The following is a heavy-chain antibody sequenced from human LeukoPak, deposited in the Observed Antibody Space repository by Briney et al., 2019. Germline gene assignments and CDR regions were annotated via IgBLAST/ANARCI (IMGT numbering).Heavy chain of an antibody. D-gene: IGHD3-10*01. J-gene: IGHJ4*02. Sequence: LRLSCAASGFTFSDYYMSWIRQPPGKGLEWIGYIYHSGSTYYNPSLKSRVTISVDRSKNQFSLKLSSVTAADTAVYYCARDGYGSGSWYYFDYWGQGTLVTVSS. CDR2: IYHSGST. CDR3: ARDGYGSGSWYYFDY. V-gene: IGHV4-30-2*01. CDR1: GFTFSDYY.